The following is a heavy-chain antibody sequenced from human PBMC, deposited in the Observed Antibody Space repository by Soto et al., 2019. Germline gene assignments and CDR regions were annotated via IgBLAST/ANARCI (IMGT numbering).Heavy chain of an antibody. CDR1: GGSFSGYY. D-gene: IGHD1-26*01. CDR2: INHSGSP. J-gene: IGHJ6*02. V-gene: IGHV4-34*01. Sequence: SETLSLTCAVYGGSFSGYYWSWIRQPPGKGLEWIGKINHSGSPNYNPSLKSRVTIAVDTSKNQFSLKLSSVTAADTAVYYCARGGGRYYYAMDVWGQGTTVTVSS. CDR3: ARGGGRYYYAMDV.